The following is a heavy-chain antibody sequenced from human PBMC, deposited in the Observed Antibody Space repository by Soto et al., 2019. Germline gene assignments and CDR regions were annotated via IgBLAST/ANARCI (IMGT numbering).Heavy chain of an antibody. Sequence: SETLSLTCTVSCSSISSSGYYWGWIRQPPGKGLEWIGSMFYGVSTYYNPSIKSRVTVSVDTSKNQFSLNLRSAAAADTAVYYCARLPSRHLVDYWGQGTLVTVSS. V-gene: IGHV4-39*01. CDR2: MFYGVST. J-gene: IGHJ4*02. D-gene: IGHD3-3*02. CDR1: CSSISSSGYY. CDR3: ARLPSRHLVDY.